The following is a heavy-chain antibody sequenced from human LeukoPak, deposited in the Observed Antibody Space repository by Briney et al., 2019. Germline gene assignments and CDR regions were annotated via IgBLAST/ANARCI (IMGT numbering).Heavy chain of an antibody. J-gene: IGHJ6*03. D-gene: IGHD2-2*01. Sequence: GGSLRLSCAASGFTFSSYSMNWVRQAPGKGLEWVSSISSSSSYIYYADSVKGRFTISRDNSKNTLYLQMNSLRAEDTAVYYCAKDPRYCSSTSCYGTYYYYYMDVWGKGTTVTVSS. V-gene: IGHV3-21*01. CDR2: ISSSSSYI. CDR3: AKDPRYCSSTSCYGTYYYYYMDV. CDR1: GFTFSSYS.